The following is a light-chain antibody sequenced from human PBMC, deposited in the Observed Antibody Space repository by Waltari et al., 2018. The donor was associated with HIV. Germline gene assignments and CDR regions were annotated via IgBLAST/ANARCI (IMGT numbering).Light chain of an antibody. J-gene: IGLJ2*01. V-gene: IGLV3-1*01. CDR3: QAWDSSTHVV. Sequence: SYELTHPLSVSVSTGQTASITCSGDKLGDKFASWYQQKPGQSPVLVIYQDSKRPSGIPERFSGSNSGNTATLTISGTQAMDEADYYCQAWDSSTHVVFGGGTKLTVL. CDR1: KLGDKF. CDR2: QDS.